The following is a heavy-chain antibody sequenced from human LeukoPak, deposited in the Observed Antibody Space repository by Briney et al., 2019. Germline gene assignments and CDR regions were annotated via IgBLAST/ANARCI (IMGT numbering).Heavy chain of an antibody. J-gene: IGHJ4*02. V-gene: IGHV3-48*01. CDR2: IGIDSGNT. D-gene: IGHD5-24*01. CDR3: ARDYKYAFDN. Sequence: PGGSLRLSCAASGFTFGDYSMNWVRQAPGKGLEWISYIGIDSGNTNYADSVKGRFTISADRAKNSLYLQMNSLRVEDSAVYYCARDYKYAFDNWGQGTLVTVSS. CDR1: GFTFGDYS.